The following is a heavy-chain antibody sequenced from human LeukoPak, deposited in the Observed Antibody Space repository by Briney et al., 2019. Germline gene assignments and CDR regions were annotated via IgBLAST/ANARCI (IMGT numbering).Heavy chain of an antibody. J-gene: IGHJ5*02. V-gene: IGHV4-59*01. CDR3: ARGSDILTGYPSWFDP. CDR1: GGSISSYY. D-gene: IGHD3-9*01. Sequence: SETLSLTCTVSGGSISSYYWSWIRQPPGKGLEWIGYIYYSGSTNYNPSLKSRATISVDTSKNQFSLKLSSVTAADTAVYYCARGSDILTGYPSWFDPWGQGTLVTVSS. CDR2: IYYSGST.